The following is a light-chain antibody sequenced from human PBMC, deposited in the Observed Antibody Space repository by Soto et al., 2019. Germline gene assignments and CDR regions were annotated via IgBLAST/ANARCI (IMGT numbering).Light chain of an antibody. CDR2: GNS. CDR1: SSNIGAGYD. J-gene: IGLJ2*01. CDR3: QSYDSGLSAVL. Sequence: QSVLTQPPSVSGAPGQRVTISCTGSSSNIGAGYDVHWYQQLPGTAPKLLIYGNSNRPSGVPDRFSGSKSGTSASLAITGLQAEDEADYYCQSYDSGLSAVLFGGGTKLTV. V-gene: IGLV1-40*01.